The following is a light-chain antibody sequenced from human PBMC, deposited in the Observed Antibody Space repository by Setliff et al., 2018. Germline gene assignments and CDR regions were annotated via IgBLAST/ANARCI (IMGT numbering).Light chain of an antibody. V-gene: IGLV2-14*01. Sequence: QSALTQPASVSGSPGQSITISCSGTSSDVGSYDFVSWYQQYPGKAPKLIIYDVSSRPSGVSNRFSGSKAGNTASLTISGLQAEDEADYYCSAYTSSTTLVVFGGGTKVTVL. CDR3: SAYTSSTTLVV. CDR1: SSDVGSYDF. CDR2: DVS. J-gene: IGLJ2*01.